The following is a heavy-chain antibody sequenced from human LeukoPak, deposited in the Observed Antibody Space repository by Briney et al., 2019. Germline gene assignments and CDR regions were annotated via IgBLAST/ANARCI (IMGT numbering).Heavy chain of an antibody. CDR3: ARDGYYYDSSGYHDAFDI. D-gene: IGHD3-22*01. J-gene: IGHJ3*02. CDR2: INPNSGGT. Sequence: ASVKVSCKASGYTFTGYYMHWVRQAPGQGLEWMGWINPNSGGTNYAQKFQGRVTMTRDTSISTAYMELSRLRSDDTAVYYCARDGYYYDSSGYHDAFDIWGQGTMVTVSP. V-gene: IGHV1-2*02. CDR1: GYTFTGYY.